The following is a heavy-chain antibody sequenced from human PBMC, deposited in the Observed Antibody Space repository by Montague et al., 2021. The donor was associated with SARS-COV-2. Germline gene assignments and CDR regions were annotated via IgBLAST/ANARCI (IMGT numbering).Heavy chain of an antibody. Sequence: CAISGDSVSSHSAAWNWIRQSPSRGPEWLGRTYYRSKWYNDYAVSVKSRITINPDTSKNQFSLQLNSVTPEDTAVYYCASDTRIRLWFDRDYYYGMDVWGQGTTVTVSS. CDR1: GDSVSSHSAA. V-gene: IGHV6-1*01. CDR3: ASDTRIRLWFDRDYYYGMDV. CDR2: TYYRSKWYN. D-gene: IGHD5-18*01. J-gene: IGHJ6*02.